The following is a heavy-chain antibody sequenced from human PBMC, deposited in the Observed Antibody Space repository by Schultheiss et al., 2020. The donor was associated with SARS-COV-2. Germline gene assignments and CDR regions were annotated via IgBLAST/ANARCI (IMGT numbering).Heavy chain of an antibody. D-gene: IGHD4-17*01. V-gene: IGHV4-59*12. CDR3: ARVNAPYGDYVGIDY. CDR1: GGSISSYY. Sequence: SETLSLTCTVSGGSISSYYWSWIRQPAGKGLEWIGYIYYSGTTTYNPSLKSRVTISVDTSKNQFSLKLSSVTAADTAVYYCARVNAPYGDYVGIDYWGQGTLVTVSS. J-gene: IGHJ4*02. CDR2: IYYSGTT.